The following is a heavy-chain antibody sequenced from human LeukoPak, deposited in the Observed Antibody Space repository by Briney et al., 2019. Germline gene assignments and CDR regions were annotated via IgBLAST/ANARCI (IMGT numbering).Heavy chain of an antibody. CDR2: MNPNSGNT. V-gene: IGHV1-8*03. Sequence: ASVKVSCKASGYTFTSYDINWVRQATGQGLEWMGWMNPNSGNTGYAQKFQGRVTITRNTSISTAYMELSSLGSEDTAVYYCARWEDTGAFDIWGQGTMVTVSS. J-gene: IGHJ3*02. CDR1: GYTFTSYD. D-gene: IGHD1-26*01. CDR3: ARWEDTGAFDI.